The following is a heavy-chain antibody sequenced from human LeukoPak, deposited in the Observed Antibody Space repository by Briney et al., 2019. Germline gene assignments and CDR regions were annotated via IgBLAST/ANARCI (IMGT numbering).Heavy chain of an antibody. CDR1: EFSFSTYN. CDR2: ISTGSSTT. CDR3: ARVAAGYSVNYFDY. J-gene: IGHJ4*02. V-gene: IGHV3-48*02. D-gene: IGHD4-23*01. Sequence: GGSLRLSCAASEFSFSTYNMNWVRQAPGKGLEWVSYISTGSSTTYYADSVKGRFTISRDNVENSLYLQMNSLRDEDTAVYYCARVAAGYSVNYFDYWGQGTLVTVSS.